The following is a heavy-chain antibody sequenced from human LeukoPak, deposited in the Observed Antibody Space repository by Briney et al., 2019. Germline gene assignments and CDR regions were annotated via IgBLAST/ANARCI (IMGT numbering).Heavy chain of an antibody. J-gene: IGHJ4*02. D-gene: IGHD3-22*01. CDR1: GYSFTSYW. Sequence: GESLKISCKGSGYSFTSYWIAWVRQMPGKGLEWMGIIYPGDSDTRNSPSFQGQVTISVDKSISTAYLQWSSLKASDTAMYYCARQYYDSGGYYPYFDYWGQGTLVTVSS. CDR2: IYPGDSDT. V-gene: IGHV5-51*01. CDR3: ARQYYDSGGYYPYFDY.